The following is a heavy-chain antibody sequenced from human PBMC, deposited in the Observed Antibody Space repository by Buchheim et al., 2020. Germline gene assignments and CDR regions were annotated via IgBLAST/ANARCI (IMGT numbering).Heavy chain of an antibody. Sequence: EVQLVESGGGLVQPGGSLRLSCAASGFTVSSNYMSWVRQAPGKGLEWVSVIYSGGSTYYADSVKGRFTISRDNSTNTLYLHMNSLRAEDTAVYYCARDRPNTIFGVVIMDSGWYFDLWGRGTL. CDR2: IYSGGST. J-gene: IGHJ2*01. V-gene: IGHV3-66*02. D-gene: IGHD3-3*01. CDR1: GFTVSSNY. CDR3: ARDRPNTIFGVVIMDSGWYFDL.